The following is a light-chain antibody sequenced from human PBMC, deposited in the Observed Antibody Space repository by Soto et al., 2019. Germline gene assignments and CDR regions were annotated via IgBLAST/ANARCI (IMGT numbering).Light chain of an antibody. CDR2: GAS. CDR1: QSVSSSY. Sequence: EIFLTQSPATLSLSLGEIATLSCRAIQSVSSSYLAWYQHNSGQAPRLVIYGASSRATGIPDRFSGSGSGTDFTLTISRLEPEDFAVYYCQPYGSSPPITAGQGTRPEI. CDR3: QPYGSSPPIT. V-gene: IGKV3-20*01. J-gene: IGKJ5*01.